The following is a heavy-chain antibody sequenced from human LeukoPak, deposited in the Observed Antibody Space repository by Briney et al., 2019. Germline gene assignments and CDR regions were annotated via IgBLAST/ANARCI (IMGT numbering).Heavy chain of an antibody. Sequence: ASVKVSCKASGYTFTSYGISWVRQAPGQGLEWMGWISAYNGNTNYAQKLQGRVTMTTDTSTSTAYMELRSLISDDTAVYYCARDLAPYYYGSGSYSPPGDYWGQGTLVTVSS. CDR3: ARDLAPYYYGSGSYSPPGDY. D-gene: IGHD3-10*01. CDR1: GYTFTSYG. J-gene: IGHJ4*02. CDR2: ISAYNGNT. V-gene: IGHV1-18*01.